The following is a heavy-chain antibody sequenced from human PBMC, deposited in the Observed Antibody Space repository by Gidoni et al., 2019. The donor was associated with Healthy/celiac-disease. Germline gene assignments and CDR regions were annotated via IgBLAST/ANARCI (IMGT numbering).Heavy chain of an antibody. V-gene: IGHV1-69*08. J-gene: IGHJ4*02. CDR1: VGTFSSYT. D-gene: IGHD3-10*01. CDR2: IIPILGIA. CDR3: ARELAVVRGSGFDY. Sequence: QVQLVQSAAEVKKPGSSVKVSCMASVGTFSSYTISWVRQAPGQGLEWMGRIIPILGIANYAQKFQGRVTITADKSTSTAYMELSSLRSEDTAVYYCARELAVVRGSGFDYWGQGTLVTVSS.